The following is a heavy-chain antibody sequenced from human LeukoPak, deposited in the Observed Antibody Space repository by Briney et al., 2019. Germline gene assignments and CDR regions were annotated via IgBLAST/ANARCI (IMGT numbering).Heavy chain of an antibody. V-gene: IGHV4-59*08. Sequence: PSETLSLTCSVSGGSINSYYWSWIRQPPGKGLEWIGFIYYSGSTTYNPSLKSRVTISVDTSKNQFSLKLSSVTAADTAVYYCARQSSLNYGSGPAHIAFDIWGQGTMVTVSS. CDR3: ARQSSLNYGSGPAHIAFDI. D-gene: IGHD3-10*01. CDR1: GGSINSYY. CDR2: IYYSGST. J-gene: IGHJ3*02.